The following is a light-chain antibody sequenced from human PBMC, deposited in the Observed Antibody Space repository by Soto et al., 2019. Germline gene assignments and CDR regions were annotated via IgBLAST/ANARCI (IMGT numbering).Light chain of an antibody. CDR3: QVWDSRSHLYV. Sequence: SYELTQPPSVSVAPGQTARITCGGNNIVSKSVHWYQQKPGQAPVLVVYDDSDRPAGIPERLSVSNSGNTATLTISRCEAGDEPDYYCQVWDSRSHLYVFGTGPKVTVL. V-gene: IGLV3-21*02. J-gene: IGLJ1*01. CDR2: DDS. CDR1: NIVSKS.